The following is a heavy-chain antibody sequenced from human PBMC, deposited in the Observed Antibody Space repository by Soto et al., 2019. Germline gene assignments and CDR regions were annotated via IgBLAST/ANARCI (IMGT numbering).Heavy chain of an antibody. CDR3: ARGGRGYSGCVPFDY. CDR2: INHSGST. CDR1: GGSFSGYY. V-gene: IGHV4-34*01. J-gene: IGHJ4*02. D-gene: IGHD5-12*01. Sequence: SETLSLTCAVYGGSFSGYYWSWIRQPPGKGLEWIGEINHSGSTNYNPSLKSRVTISVDTSKNQFSLKLSSVTAADTAVYYCARGGRGYSGCVPFDYWGQGTLVTVSS.